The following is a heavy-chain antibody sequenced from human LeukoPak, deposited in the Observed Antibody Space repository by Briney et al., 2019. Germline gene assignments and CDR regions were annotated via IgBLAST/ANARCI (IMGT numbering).Heavy chain of an antibody. CDR3: ARIRGMGWRSIWFDP. D-gene: IGHD2/OR15-2a*01. CDR2: INHSGST. V-gene: IGHV4-34*01. J-gene: IGHJ5*02. CDR1: GGSFSGYY. Sequence: SETLSLNCAVYGGSFSGYYWSWLRQPPGKGLEWIGEINHSGSTNYNPSLKSRVTISVDTSKNQFSLRLSSVTAADTAVYYCARIRGMGWRSIWFDPWGQGTLVTVSS.